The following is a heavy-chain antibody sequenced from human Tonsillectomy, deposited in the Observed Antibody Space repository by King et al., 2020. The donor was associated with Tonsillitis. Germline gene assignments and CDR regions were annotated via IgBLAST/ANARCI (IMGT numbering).Heavy chain of an antibody. D-gene: IGHD1-26*01. CDR2: IRNKADSYTT. Sequence: VQLVESGGGLVQPGGSLRLSCAASGFTFSDHYMDWVRQAPGKGLEWVGRIRNKADSYTTEYAASVKGRFTFSRDDSKNSLYLQMYSLKTEDSAVCYCVSGIVGAGDYWGQGTLVTVSS. CDR1: GFTFSDHY. J-gene: IGHJ4*02. V-gene: IGHV3-72*01. CDR3: VSGIVGAGDY.